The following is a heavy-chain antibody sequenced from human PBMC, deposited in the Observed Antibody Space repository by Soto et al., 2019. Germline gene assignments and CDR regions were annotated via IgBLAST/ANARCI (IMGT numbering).Heavy chain of an antibody. CDR1: GFTFSSYG. D-gene: IGHD4-17*01. Sequence: GGSLRLSCAASGFTFSSYGMHWVRQAPGKGLEWVAVKYYADSVKGRFTISRDNSKNTLYLQMNSLRAEDTAVYYCAKDARLRNHYYGMDVWGQGTTVTVSS. J-gene: IGHJ6*02. V-gene: IGHV3-30*18. CDR2: K. CDR3: AKDARLRNHYYGMDV.